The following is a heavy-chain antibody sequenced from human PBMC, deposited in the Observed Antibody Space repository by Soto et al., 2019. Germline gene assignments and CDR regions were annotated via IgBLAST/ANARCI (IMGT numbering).Heavy chain of an antibody. D-gene: IGHD3-10*01. CDR3: AREVWGSGRIRFDP. CDR2: IYYSGST. Sequence: PSETLSLTCTVSGGSISDYYWNWIRQPPGEGLEWIGYIYYSGSTNYNPSLKSRVTTSVDTSKNQFSLKLSSVTAADTAVYYCAREVWGSGRIRFDPWGQGTLVTVSS. J-gene: IGHJ5*02. V-gene: IGHV4-59*12. CDR1: GGSISDYY.